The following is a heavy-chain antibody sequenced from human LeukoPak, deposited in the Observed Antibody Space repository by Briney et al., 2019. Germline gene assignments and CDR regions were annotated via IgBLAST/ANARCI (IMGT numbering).Heavy chain of an antibody. Sequence: ASVKVSYKASGYTFIDYYIHWVRQAPGQGLECMGWMNPKTGDTRYQGRVAMTRETSITTAYMELSGLNSDDTAMYFCTRDVIMGYQQGYFDPWGQGTLVTVSS. CDR2: MNPKTGDT. D-gene: IGHD2-8*01. J-gene: IGHJ5*02. V-gene: IGHV1-2*02. CDR1: GYTFIDYY. CDR3: TRDVIMGYQQGYFDP.